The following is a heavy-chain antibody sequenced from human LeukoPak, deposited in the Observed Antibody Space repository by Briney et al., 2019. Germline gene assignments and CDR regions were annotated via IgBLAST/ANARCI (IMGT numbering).Heavy chain of an antibody. Sequence: GGSLRLSCAASGFTFDDYAMRWVRQAPGKGLEWVSLISWDGGSTYYADYVKGRFTISRDNSKNSLYLQMNSLRAEDTALYYCAKDAVLYTLGYYYYYMDVWGKGTTVTVSS. V-gene: IGHV3-43D*03. J-gene: IGHJ6*03. CDR2: ISWDGGST. D-gene: IGHD2-2*02. CDR1: GFTFDDYA. CDR3: AKDAVLYTLGYYYYYMDV.